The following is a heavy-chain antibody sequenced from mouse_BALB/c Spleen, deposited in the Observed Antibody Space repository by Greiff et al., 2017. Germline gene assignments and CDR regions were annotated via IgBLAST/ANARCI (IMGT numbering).Heavy chain of an antibody. CDR1: GFNIKAYY. J-gene: IGHJ3*01. CDR3: ARSQLGLPSWFAY. D-gene: IGHD3-1*01. V-gene: IGHV14-1*02. CDR2: IDPENGNT. Sequence: EVQLQQSGAELVGSGASVKLSCTASGFNIKAYYMHWVKQRPEQVLEWIGWIDPENGNTKYDPKFQGKATITADTSSNTAYLQLSSLTSEDTAVYYCARSQLGLPSWFAYWGQGTLVTVSA.